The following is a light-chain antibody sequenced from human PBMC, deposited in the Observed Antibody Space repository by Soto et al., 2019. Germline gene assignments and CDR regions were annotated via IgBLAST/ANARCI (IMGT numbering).Light chain of an antibody. Sequence: EIVFTPAPGLLSFSPGERATLSPRARQSVSNDFLAWYQQKPGQAPRLLIYGASTRATDVPDRFSGSGSGADFTLSISRLEPEDFAVYYCQQYGSSPPRTFGQGTKVDIK. V-gene: IGKV3-20*01. J-gene: IGKJ1*01. CDR3: QQYGSSPPRT. CDR1: QSVSNDF. CDR2: GAS.